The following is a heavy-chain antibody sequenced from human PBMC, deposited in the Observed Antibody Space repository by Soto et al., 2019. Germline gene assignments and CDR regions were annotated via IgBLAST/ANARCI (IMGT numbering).Heavy chain of an antibody. CDR3: AKRSTPSFYHCRGYYYPVFAF. Sequence: PGGSLRLSCGASGYTFRSYAMSWARQAPGKGLEWVSGISGSGGSTYYADSVKGRFTISRDNSKNTLYLQMNSLRAEDTAVYHSAKRSTPSFYHCRGYYYPVFAFRGQRSLVTGSS. V-gene: IGHV3-23*01. J-gene: IGHJ4*02. CDR1: GYTFRSYA. D-gene: IGHD3-22*01. CDR2: ISGSGGST.